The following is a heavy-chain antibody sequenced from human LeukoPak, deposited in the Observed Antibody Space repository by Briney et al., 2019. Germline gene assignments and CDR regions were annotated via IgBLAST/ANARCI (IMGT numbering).Heavy chain of an antibody. Sequence: ASVKVSCKASGYTFTRYGISRVRQAPGQGLEWMGWVSTYNGNTKYAQNLQGRVTTTTDTSTSTAYMELRSLRSDDTAMYYCARQSTGSYYSPIDYWGQGTLVTVSS. CDR3: ARQSTGSYYSPIDY. V-gene: IGHV1-18*01. CDR1: GYTFTRYG. D-gene: IGHD1-26*01. CDR2: VSTYNGNT. J-gene: IGHJ4*02.